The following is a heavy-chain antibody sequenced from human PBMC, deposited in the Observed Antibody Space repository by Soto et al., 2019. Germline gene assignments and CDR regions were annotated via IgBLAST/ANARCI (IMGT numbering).Heavy chain of an antibody. J-gene: IGHJ4*02. CDR2: IIPILGIA. D-gene: IGHD6-13*01. CDR1: GGTFSSYT. V-gene: IGHV1-69*02. Sequence: QVQLVQSGAEVKKPGSSVKVSCKASGGTFSSYTISWVRQAPGQGLEWMGRIIPILGIANYAQKFQGRVTITADKSTSTAYMELSSLRSEDTAVYYCARYSSSWHTCKGWGQGTLVTVSS. CDR3: ARYSSSWHTCKG.